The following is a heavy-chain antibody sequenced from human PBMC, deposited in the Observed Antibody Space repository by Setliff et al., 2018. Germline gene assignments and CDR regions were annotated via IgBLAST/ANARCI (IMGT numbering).Heavy chain of an antibody. CDR2: IFSDGTT. V-gene: IGHV4-59*01. CDR3: ARAPLDYSSRAFDF. J-gene: IGHJ4*02. Sequence: SETLSLTCSVSGDSINNFYWNWIRQSPGTGLEWIGYIFSDGTTYYNPSLKSRVAMSVDTSKKQFSLSLSAVTAADSAKYYCARAPLDYSSRAFDFWGQGTLVTVSS. CDR1: GDSINNFY. D-gene: IGHD2-15*01.